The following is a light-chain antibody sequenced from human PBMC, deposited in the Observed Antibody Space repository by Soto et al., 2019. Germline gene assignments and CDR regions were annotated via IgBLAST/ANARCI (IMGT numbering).Light chain of an antibody. CDR3: QQYDSYPYT. CDR2: KAS. CDR1: QSISTW. V-gene: IGKV1-5*03. Sequence: DIQLTQSPSTLPASVGDRVTITCRASQSISTWLAWYQQQPGKAPTLLIYKASNLQSGVPSRFSVSVSGTQFTLNINTLQPDDFATYYCQQYDSYPYTFGQGTKLEIK. J-gene: IGKJ2*01.